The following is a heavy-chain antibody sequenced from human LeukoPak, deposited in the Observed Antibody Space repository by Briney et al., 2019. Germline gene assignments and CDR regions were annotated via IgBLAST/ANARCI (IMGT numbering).Heavy chain of an antibody. CDR3: ARAPSGSFINYSYYYMDV. J-gene: IGHJ6*03. V-gene: IGHV3-53*01. CDR1: GFTVSSNY. D-gene: IGHD6-19*01. CDR2: IYSGGST. Sequence: GGSLRLSCAASGFTVSSNYMSWVRQAPGKGLEWVSVIYSGGSTYYADSVKGRFTISRDNSKNTLYLQMNSLRAEDTAVYYCARAPSGSFINYSYYYMDVWGKGTTVTVSS.